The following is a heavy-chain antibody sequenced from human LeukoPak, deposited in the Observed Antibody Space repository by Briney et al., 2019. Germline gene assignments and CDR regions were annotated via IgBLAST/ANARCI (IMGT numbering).Heavy chain of an antibody. J-gene: IGHJ4*02. CDR2: ISGYNGDT. CDR3: ATHLGYCSGGSCKSFPY. CDR1: GYTFTRSG. D-gene: IGHD2-15*01. Sequence: ASVKVSCKASGYTFTRSGVTWVRQAPGQGLEWMGWISGYNGDTAYAQMFQGRVTMTTDTSTSTASMELRGLRSDDTAVYYCATHLGYCSGGSCKSFPYWGQGTLVTVSS. V-gene: IGHV1-18*01.